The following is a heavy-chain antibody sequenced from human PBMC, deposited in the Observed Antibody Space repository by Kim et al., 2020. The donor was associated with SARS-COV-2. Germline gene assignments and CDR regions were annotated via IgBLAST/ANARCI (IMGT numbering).Heavy chain of an antibody. V-gene: IGHV3-30*01. D-gene: IGHD3-10*01. CDR3: ASPIRITMVRGAVLGY. J-gene: IGHJ4*02. Sequence: SVNGRFTISRDNSKNTLYLQMNSLRAEDTAVYYCASPIRITMVRGAVLGYWGQGTLVTVSS.